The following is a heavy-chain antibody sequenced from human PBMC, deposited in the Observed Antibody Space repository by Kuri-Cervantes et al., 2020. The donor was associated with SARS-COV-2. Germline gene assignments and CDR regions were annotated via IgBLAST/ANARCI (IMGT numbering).Heavy chain of an antibody. CDR2: IIPILGIA. Sequence: SVKVSCKASGGTFSSYAISWVRQAPGQGLEWMGRIIPILGIANYAQKFQGRVTITAYKSTSTAYMELSSLRSEDTAVYYCARDDCTNGVCWIDYWGQGTLVTVSS. CDR1: GGTFSSYA. J-gene: IGHJ4*02. CDR3: ARDDCTNGVCWIDY. V-gene: IGHV1-69*04. D-gene: IGHD2-8*01.